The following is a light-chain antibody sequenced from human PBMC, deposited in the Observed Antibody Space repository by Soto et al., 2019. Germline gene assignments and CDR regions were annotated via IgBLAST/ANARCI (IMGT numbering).Light chain of an antibody. Sequence: QSVLTQPPSVSGAPGQKVIISCTGSSSNIGAGYDVHWYQQLPGTAPKLLIYSNNNRPSGVPDRLSGSKSGTSASLAITGLQVEDEADYYCIASAGSYNRVFGSGTKLTVL. CDR1: SSNIGAGYD. CDR3: IASAGSYNRV. V-gene: IGLV1-40*01. CDR2: SNN. J-gene: IGLJ1*01.